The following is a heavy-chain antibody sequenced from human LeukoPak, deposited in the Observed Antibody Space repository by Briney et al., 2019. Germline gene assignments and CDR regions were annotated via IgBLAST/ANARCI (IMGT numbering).Heavy chain of an antibody. D-gene: IGHD2-2*03. V-gene: IGHV4-59*08. J-gene: IGHJ6*03. Sequence: SETLSLTCTVSGGSISSYYWSWIRQPPGKGLEWIGYIYYSGSTYYNPSLKSRVTISVDTSKNQFSLKLSSVTAADTAVYYCARHALGWYYMDVWGKGTTVTVSS. CDR2: IYYSGST. CDR3: ARHALGWYYMDV. CDR1: GGSISSYY.